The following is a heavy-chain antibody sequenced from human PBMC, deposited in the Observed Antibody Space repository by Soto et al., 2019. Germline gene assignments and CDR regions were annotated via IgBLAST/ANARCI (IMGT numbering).Heavy chain of an antibody. V-gene: IGHV3-15*07. D-gene: IGHD5-12*01. Sequence: EVQLVESGGCLVKPGGSLKLPCAASGFTFSNAWMNWVRQAPGKGLEWVGRIKSKADGGTTEFAAPVKGRFTISRDDSKDTVYLEMSSLKTDDTAVYYCTTADGYNPFDYWGQGTLVTVSS. CDR3: TTADGYNPFDY. J-gene: IGHJ4*02. CDR2: IKSKADGGTT. CDR1: GFTFSNAW.